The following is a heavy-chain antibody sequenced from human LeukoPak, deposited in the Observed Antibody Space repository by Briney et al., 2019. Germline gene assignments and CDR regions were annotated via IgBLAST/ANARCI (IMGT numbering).Heavy chain of an antibody. J-gene: IGHJ4*02. CDR2: ISGSSGLT. D-gene: IGHD4-17*01. CDR3: ARRGESANYGVYRFDY. CDR1: GFTFSNYA. V-gene: IGHV3-23*01. Sequence: PGGSLRLSCAASGFTFSNYAMSWVRQAPGRGLEWVSAISGSSGLTYYADSVKGRFTISRDNSKNTLYLQMNSLRAEDTAVYYCARRGESANYGVYRFDYWGQGTLVTVSS.